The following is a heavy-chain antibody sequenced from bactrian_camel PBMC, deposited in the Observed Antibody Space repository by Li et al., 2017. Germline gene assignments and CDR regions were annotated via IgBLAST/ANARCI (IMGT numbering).Heavy chain of an antibody. CDR1: GTFFNNFKC. CDR2: IYRNTGAT. Sequence: VQLVESGGGSVQVGGSLRLSCTSSGTFFNNFKCMGWFRQIPGKEREGVAGIYRNTGATYYGDSVKGRFTISQDGASNTLYLQMNSLQPEDTAMYYCAAHGGYCTGDLQQYAKEAWDFGYRGQGTQVTVS. V-gene: IGHV3S6*01. D-gene: IGHD1*01. J-gene: IGHJ6*01. CDR3: AAHGGYCTGDLQQYAKEAWDFGY.